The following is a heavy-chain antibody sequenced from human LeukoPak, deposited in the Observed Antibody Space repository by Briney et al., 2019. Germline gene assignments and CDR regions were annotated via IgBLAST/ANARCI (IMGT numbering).Heavy chain of an antibody. CDR1: GFTFGSYA. D-gene: IGHD6-19*01. Sequence: GGSLRLSCAASGFTFGSYAMTWVRQAPGKGLEWVSAISGSGGSTYYADSVKGRFTISRDNSKNTLFLQMNSLRAEDTAVYYCAKGWKQWLGAHFDYWGQGTLVTVSS. CDR2: ISGSGGST. CDR3: AKGWKQWLGAHFDY. V-gene: IGHV3-23*01. J-gene: IGHJ4*02.